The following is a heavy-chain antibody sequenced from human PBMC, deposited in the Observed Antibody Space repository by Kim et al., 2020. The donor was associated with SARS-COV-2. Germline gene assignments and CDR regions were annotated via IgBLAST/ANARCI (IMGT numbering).Heavy chain of an antibody. J-gene: IGHJ6*02. CDR3: TTEYCSGGSCYASDYYYYGMDV. Sequence: GGSLRLSCAASGFTFSNAWMSWVRQAPGKGLEWVGRIKSKTDGGTTDYAAPEKGRFTISRDDSKNTLYLQMNSLKTEDTAVYYGTTEYCSGGSCYASDYYYYGMDVWGQGTTVTVSS. CDR1: GFTFSNAW. CDR2: IKSKTDGGTT. V-gene: IGHV3-15*01. D-gene: IGHD2-15*01.